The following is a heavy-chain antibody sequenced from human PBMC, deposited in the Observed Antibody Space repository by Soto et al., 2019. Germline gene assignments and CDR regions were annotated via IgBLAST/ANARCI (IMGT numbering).Heavy chain of an antibody. CDR3: ARWRSSNRLQYYFDY. Sequence: QVQLQESGPGLVKPSQTLSLTCTVSGGSISRGGYYWSWIRQHPGKGLEWIGYIYYSGSTYYNPSFQSRGTISVDSSKNQFSRKLRSVTAADTAVYYCARWRSSNRLQYYFDYWGQGTLVTVAA. CDR1: GGSISRGGYY. J-gene: IGHJ4*02. V-gene: IGHV4-31*03. CDR2: IYYSGST. D-gene: IGHD2-2*01.